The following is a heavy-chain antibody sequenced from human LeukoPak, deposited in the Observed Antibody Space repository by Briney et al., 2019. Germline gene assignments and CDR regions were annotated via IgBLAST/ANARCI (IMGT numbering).Heavy chain of an antibody. V-gene: IGHV4-61*02. Sequence: PSETLSLTCTVSGGSISSGSYYWSWIRQPAGKGLEWIGRIYTSGSTNYNPSLKSRVTIPVDTSKNQFSLKLSSVTAADTAVYYCARASGSYFWYYFDYWGQGTLVTVSS. CDR2: IYTSGST. CDR1: GGSISSGSYY. D-gene: IGHD1-26*01. CDR3: ARASGSYFWYYFDY. J-gene: IGHJ4*02.